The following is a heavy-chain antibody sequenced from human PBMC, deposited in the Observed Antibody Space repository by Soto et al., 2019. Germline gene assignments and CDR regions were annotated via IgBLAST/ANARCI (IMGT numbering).Heavy chain of an antibody. J-gene: IGHJ6*02. CDR2: IDPSDSYT. CDR1: GYSFTIYW. Sequence: GESLKISCDGSGYSFTIYWISLVLQMPGKGLEWMGRIDPSDSYTNYSPSFQGRVTISADKSISTAYLQWSSLKASDTAMYYCARHYFDFWSGYPPLDVWGQGTTVTVS. V-gene: IGHV5-10-1*01. D-gene: IGHD3-3*01. CDR3: ARHYFDFWSGYPPLDV.